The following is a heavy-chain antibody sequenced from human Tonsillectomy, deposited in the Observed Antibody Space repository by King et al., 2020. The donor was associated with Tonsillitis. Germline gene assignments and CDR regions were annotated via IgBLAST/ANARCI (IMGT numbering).Heavy chain of an antibody. V-gene: IGHV3-66*01. D-gene: IGHD3-22*01. J-gene: IGHJ2*01. CDR3: ARNNDTSDYSPTHRYFDL. CDR2: IYSGGST. Sequence: VQLVESGGDLVQPGGSLRLSCAASGFTVRSNYMSWVRQAPGKGLEWVSVIYSGGSTYYADSEKGRFTISRDNSKNTLYLQMNSLRAEDTAVYYCARNNDTSDYSPTHRYFDLWGRGTLVTVSS. CDR1: GFTVRSNY.